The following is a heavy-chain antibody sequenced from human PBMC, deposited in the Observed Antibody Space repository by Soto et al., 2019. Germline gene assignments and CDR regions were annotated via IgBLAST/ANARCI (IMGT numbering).Heavy chain of an antibody. J-gene: IGHJ6*02. CDR2: INPNTGAT. D-gene: IGHD3-3*01. CDR1: AYFFTAYY. V-gene: IGHV1-2*02. Sequence: ASVKVSCKTSAYFFTAYYIHWVRQAPGQGLEWMGWINPNTGATNYPQKFQGRVTMTSDTSISTAYMELSSLISDDTAVYYCASDTIFGVVRQVYPLYYYGMDVWGQGTKVTVSS. CDR3: ASDTIFGVVRQVYPLYYYGMDV.